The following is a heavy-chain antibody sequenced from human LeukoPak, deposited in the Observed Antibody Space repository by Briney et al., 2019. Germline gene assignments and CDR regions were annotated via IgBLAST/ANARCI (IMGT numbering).Heavy chain of an antibody. CDR1: GGSFSGYY. CDR3: ASRGYSYGYYMDV. D-gene: IGHD5-18*01. Sequence: SETLSLTCAVYGGSFSGYYWSWIRQPPGKGLEWIGEINHSGSTNYNPSLKSRVTISVDTSKNQFSLKLSSVTAADTAVYYCASRGYSYGYYMDVWGKGTTVTISS. J-gene: IGHJ6*03. CDR2: INHSGST. V-gene: IGHV4-34*01.